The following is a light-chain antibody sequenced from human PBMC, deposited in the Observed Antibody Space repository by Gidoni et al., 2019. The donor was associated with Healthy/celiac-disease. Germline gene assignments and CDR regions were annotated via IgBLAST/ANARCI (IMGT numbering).Light chain of an antibody. V-gene: IGKV1-8*01. J-gene: IGKJ1*01. Sequence: AIRMTQSPSSFSASTGDRVTITCRASQGISSYLAWYQHKPGKAPKLLIYAASTLQSGVPSGFSGSGSGTDFTLTISCLQSEDFAAYYCQQYYSYPRTFGQGTKVEIK. CDR2: AAS. CDR3: QQYYSYPRT. CDR1: QGISSY.